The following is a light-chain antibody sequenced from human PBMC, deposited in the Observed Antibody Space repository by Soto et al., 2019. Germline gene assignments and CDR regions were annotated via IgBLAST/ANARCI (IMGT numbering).Light chain of an antibody. Sequence: QAVVTQEPSLTVSPGGTVTLICASSTGAVTSGYYPNWFQQKAGQAPRVLIYSTSNKHSWTPARFSGSLLGGKAALTLSGVQPEDEAEYYCLLFYGDAWVFGGGTKVTVL. V-gene: IGLV7-43*01. CDR3: LLFYGDAWV. CDR1: TGAVTSGYY. CDR2: STS. J-gene: IGLJ3*02.